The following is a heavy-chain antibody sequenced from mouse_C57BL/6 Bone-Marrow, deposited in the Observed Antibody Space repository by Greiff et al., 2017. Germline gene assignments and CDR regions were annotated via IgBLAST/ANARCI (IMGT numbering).Heavy chain of an antibody. CDR3: TRYDGYYLYYYAMDY. CDR2: IDPETGGT. D-gene: IGHD2-3*01. Sequence: QVQLQQSGAELVRPGASVTLSCKASGYTFTDYEMHWVKQTPVHGLEWIGAIDPETGGTAYNQKFKGKAILTADKSSSTAYMELRSLTSEDSAVYYCTRYDGYYLYYYAMDYWGQGTSVTVSS. CDR1: GYTFTDYE. V-gene: IGHV1-15*01. J-gene: IGHJ4*01.